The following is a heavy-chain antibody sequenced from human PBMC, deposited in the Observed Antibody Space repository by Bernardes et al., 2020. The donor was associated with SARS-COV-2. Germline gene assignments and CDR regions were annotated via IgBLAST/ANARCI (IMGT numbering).Heavy chain of an antibody. Sequence: SVKVSCKASGYTFISYIITWVRQAPGQGLEWLGWISPCVGAYNGNAEYVQKLQYRVSMTTDTATSTAYMEWRSLRSEDTAVYYCARVRGPDGFDIWGQGTMVTVSS. D-gene: IGHD6-25*01. CDR3: ARVRGPDGFDI. V-gene: IGHV1-18*01. CDR1: GYTFISYI. J-gene: IGHJ3*02. CDR2: ISPCVGAYNGNA.